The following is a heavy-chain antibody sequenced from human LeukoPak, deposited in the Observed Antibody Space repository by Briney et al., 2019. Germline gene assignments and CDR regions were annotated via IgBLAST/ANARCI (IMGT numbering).Heavy chain of an antibody. D-gene: IGHD2-15*01. Sequence: GGSLRLSCAASGFTFDDYAMHWLRQAPRKGPEWVSGISWNSGSIGYADSVKGRFTISRDNAKNSLYLQMNSLRAEDTALYYCAKEAKLGDYVDYWGQGTLVTVSS. CDR1: GFTFDDYA. CDR2: ISWNSGSI. CDR3: AKEAKLGDYVDY. J-gene: IGHJ4*02. V-gene: IGHV3-9*01.